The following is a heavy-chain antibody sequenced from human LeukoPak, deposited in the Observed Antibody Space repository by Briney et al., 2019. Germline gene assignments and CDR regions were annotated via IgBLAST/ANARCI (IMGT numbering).Heavy chain of an antibody. D-gene: IGHD4-17*01. V-gene: IGHV3-48*01. J-gene: IGHJ3*02. Sequence: GGSLRLSCAASGFTFSSYSMNWVRQAPGKGLEWVSYISSSSYTTYYADSVKGRFTISRDNAKNSLYLQMNSLRAEDTAVYYCARDFPTVTTAGAFDIWGQGTMVTVSS. CDR1: GFTFSSYS. CDR3: ARDFPTVTTAGAFDI. CDR2: ISSSSYTT.